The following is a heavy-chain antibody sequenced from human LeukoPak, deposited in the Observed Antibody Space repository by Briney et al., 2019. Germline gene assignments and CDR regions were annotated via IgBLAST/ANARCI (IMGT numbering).Heavy chain of an antibody. CDR2: INHSGST. D-gene: IGHD6-13*01. V-gene: IGHV4-34*01. CDR3: ARLHSSSWYVY. J-gene: IGHJ4*02. CDR1: GGSFSGYY. Sequence: SETLSLTCAVYGGSFSGYYWSWIRQPPGKGLEWIGEINHSGSTNYNPSLKSRVTISVDTSKNQFSLKLSSVTAADTAVYYCARLHSSSWYVYWGQGTLVTVSS.